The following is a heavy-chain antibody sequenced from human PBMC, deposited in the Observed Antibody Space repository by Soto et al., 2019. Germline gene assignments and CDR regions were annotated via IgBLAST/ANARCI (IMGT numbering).Heavy chain of an antibody. CDR1: GGSFSGYY. Sequence: PSETLSLTCAVYGGSFSGYYWSWIRQPPGKGLEWIGEINHSGSTNYNPSLKSRVTISVDTSKNQFSLRRSSVTAADPAVYYCAGRLHSGSYYGDVDYYYYGREVWGQGTTVTVSS. D-gene: IGHD1-26*01. J-gene: IGHJ6*02. CDR2: INHSGST. CDR3: AGRLHSGSYYGDVDYYYYGREV. V-gene: IGHV4-34*01.